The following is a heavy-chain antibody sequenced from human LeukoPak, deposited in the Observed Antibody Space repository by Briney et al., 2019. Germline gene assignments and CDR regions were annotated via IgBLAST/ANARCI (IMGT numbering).Heavy chain of an antibody. Sequence: GGSLRLSCAASRFSFDDYGMSWVRQAPGKGLEWVSSINWSGGRTGYADSVKGRFTISRDNAKNSLYLQMTSLRGEDTALYYCVRDGPYNWNYALWYFDIWGRGTLVTVSS. CDR3: VRDGPYNWNYALWYFDI. D-gene: IGHD1-7*01. CDR1: RFSFDDYG. J-gene: IGHJ2*01. V-gene: IGHV3-20*04. CDR2: INWSGGRT.